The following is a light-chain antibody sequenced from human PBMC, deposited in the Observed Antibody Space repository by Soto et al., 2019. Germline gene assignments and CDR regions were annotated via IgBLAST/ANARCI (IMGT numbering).Light chain of an antibody. V-gene: IGLV1-47*02. CDR1: TSNIGSNY. CDR2: SNN. CDR3: AAWDDSLSGYV. J-gene: IGLJ1*01. Sequence: QSALTQPPSASGTPGQTISISCSGSTSNIGSNYVYWYQQLPGTAPKLLIYSNNERPSGVPDRFSGSKSGTSASLAISGLRSEDEADYYCAAWDDSLSGYVFGTGTKVTV.